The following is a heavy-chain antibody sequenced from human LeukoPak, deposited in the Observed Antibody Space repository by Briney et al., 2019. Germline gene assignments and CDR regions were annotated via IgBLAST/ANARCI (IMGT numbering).Heavy chain of an antibody. D-gene: IGHD6-13*01. Sequence: SETLSLTCTVSGGSISSYYWSWIRHPPGKGLEWIGYIYYSGSTNYNPSLKSRVTISVDTSKNQFSLKLSSVTAADTAVYYCARGLMMAVAGRGEFHYWGQGTLVTVSS. J-gene: IGHJ4*02. CDR2: IYYSGST. V-gene: IGHV4-59*01. CDR1: GGSISSYY. CDR3: ARGLMMAVAGRGEFHY.